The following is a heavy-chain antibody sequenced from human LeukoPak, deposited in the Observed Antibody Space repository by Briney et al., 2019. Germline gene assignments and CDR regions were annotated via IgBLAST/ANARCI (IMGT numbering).Heavy chain of an antibody. Sequence: PGGSLRLSCAASGFTFSSYAMHWVRQAPGKGLEWVAVISYDGSNKYYADSVKGRFTISRDNSKNTLYLQMNSLRAEDTAVYYCAREGCSGGSCYSPYYYYYGMDVWGQGTTVTVSS. J-gene: IGHJ6*02. V-gene: IGHV3-30*14. CDR3: AREGCSGGSCYSPYYYYYGMDV. CDR2: ISYDGSNK. CDR1: GFTFSSYA. D-gene: IGHD2-15*01.